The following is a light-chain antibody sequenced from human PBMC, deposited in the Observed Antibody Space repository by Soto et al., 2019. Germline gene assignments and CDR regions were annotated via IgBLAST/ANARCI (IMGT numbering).Light chain of an antibody. CDR2: EVT. Sequence: QSVLTQPPSASGSPGQSVTISCTGTSSDVGGYNYVSWYQQHPGKAPKLIIYEVTKRPSGVPDRFSGSKSGNTASLTVSGLLAEDEADYYCNSHAGIINVVFGGGTKVTVL. V-gene: IGLV2-8*01. CDR1: SSDVGGYNY. CDR3: NSHAGIINVV. J-gene: IGLJ3*02.